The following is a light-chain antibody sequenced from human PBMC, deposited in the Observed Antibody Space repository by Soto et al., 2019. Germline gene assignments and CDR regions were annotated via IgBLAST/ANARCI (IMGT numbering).Light chain of an antibody. V-gene: IGKV3-20*01. CDR1: QSVSSSY. J-gene: IGKJ1*01. CDR2: GAS. CDR3: QQYGRSSWT. Sequence: EIVLTQSPGTLSLSPGERATLSCRASQSVSSSYLAWYQQKPGQAPRLLIYGASSRATGIPDRFRGSGSETDFTPTISRQKREDCAVYYCQQYGRSSWTFGQGTKLEIK.